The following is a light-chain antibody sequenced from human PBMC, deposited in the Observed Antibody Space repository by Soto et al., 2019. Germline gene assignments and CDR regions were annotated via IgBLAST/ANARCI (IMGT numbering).Light chain of an antibody. J-gene: IGKJ4*01. CDR3: QQYFRTPIT. Sequence: DSVRTQSPDSLTVSLGGRATINCRSSHIFLYSSNNKNYRAWYQQKAGQPPRLLINWASTRDSGVPDRFSGSGSGTDFTLTISSLQAEDAAVYSCQQYFRTPITFGGGTKVDI. CDR1: HIFLYSSNNKNY. V-gene: IGKV4-1*01. CDR2: WAS.